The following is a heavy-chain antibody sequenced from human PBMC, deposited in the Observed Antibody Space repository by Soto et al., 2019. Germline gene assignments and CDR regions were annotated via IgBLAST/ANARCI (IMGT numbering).Heavy chain of an antibody. V-gene: IGHV3-30*18. J-gene: IGHJ4*02. CDR2: ISYDGSDK. CDR3: AKPATSGYGDYVFLR. CDR1: GFTFSSYG. Sequence: GGSLRLSCAASGFTFSSYGMHWVRQAPGNGLDWVALISYDGSDKYYADYVKSRFTISRDNSKNTLYLQMNTLISEDTAVYYCAKPATSGYGDYVFLRWGQGTLVTVSS. D-gene: IGHD4-17*01.